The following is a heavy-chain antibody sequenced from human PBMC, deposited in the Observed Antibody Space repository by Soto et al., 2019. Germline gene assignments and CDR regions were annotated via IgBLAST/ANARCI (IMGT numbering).Heavy chain of an antibody. V-gene: IGHV5-51*01. CDR3: ARRTLSYADDAFDI. J-gene: IGHJ3*02. CDR2: IYPGDSDT. Sequence: PGESLKISCKGSGYSFTSYWIGWVRQMPGKGLEWMGIIYPGDSDTRYSPSFQGQVIISADTSISTAYLQWSSLKASDTAMYYCARRTLSYADDAFDIWGQGTMVTVSS. CDR1: GYSFTSYW. D-gene: IGHD2-2*01.